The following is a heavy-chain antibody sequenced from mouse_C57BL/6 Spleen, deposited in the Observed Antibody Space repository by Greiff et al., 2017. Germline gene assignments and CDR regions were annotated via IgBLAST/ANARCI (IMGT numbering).Heavy chain of an antibody. CDR2: INPGSGGT. V-gene: IGHV1-54*01. CDR3: ARSDYGSPYFDY. CDR1: GYAFTNYL. D-gene: IGHD1-1*01. Sequence: VKLQESGAELVRPGTSVKVSCKASGYAFTNYLIEWVKQRPGQGLEWIGVINPGSGGTNYNEKFKGKATLTADKSSSTAYMQLSSLTSEDSAVYFCARSDYGSPYFDYWGQGTTLTVSS. J-gene: IGHJ2*01.